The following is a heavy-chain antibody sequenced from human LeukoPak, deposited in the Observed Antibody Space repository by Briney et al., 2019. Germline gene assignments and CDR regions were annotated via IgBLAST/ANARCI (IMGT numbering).Heavy chain of an antibody. Sequence: PSETLSLTCTVSGASINSHYWSWIRQPAGKGLEWIGRIYISGSTNYNSSLQSRVTMSVDTSKNQFSLKLTYVTAADTAVYYCARALNPLPGTYYFDYWGQGTLVTVSS. V-gene: IGHV4-4*07. CDR2: IYISGST. CDR1: GASINSHY. CDR3: ARALNPLPGTYYFDY. J-gene: IGHJ4*02. D-gene: IGHD2-15*01.